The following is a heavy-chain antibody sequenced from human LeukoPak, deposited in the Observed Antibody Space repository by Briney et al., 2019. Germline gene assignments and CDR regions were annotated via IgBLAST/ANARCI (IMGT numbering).Heavy chain of an antibody. V-gene: IGHV4-34*01. CDR2: INHSGST. D-gene: IGHD3-10*01. CDR3: ARGYYGSGSYYNVEWFDP. Sequence: SETLSLTCAVYGGSFSGYYWSWIRQPPGKGLEWIGEINHSGSTNYNPSLKSRVTISVDTSKNQFSLKLSPVTAADTAVYYCARGYYGSGSYYNVEWFDPWGQGTLVTVSS. J-gene: IGHJ5*02. CDR1: GGSFSGYY.